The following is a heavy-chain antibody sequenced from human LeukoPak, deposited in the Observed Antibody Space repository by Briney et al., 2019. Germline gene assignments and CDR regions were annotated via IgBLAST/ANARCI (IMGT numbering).Heavy chain of an antibody. CDR1: AGSISSGDYY. J-gene: IGHJ4*02. CDR2: IYNTETT. D-gene: IGHD6-19*01. CDR3: ASVREWLGTYYFDY. V-gene: IGHV4-30-4*01. Sequence: SETLSLTCSVSAGSISSGDYYWHWVRQPPGKGLEWIGFIYNTETTYYNTSFQSRPTISIHTSENQFSLNLSSLTAADTAVYYCASVREWLGTYYFDYWGQGTLVTVSS.